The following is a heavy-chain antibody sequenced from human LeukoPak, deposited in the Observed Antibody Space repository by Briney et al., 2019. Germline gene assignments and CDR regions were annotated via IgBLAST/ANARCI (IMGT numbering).Heavy chain of an antibody. Sequence: GRSLRLSCAASGFSFSSYAMHWVRQAPGKGLEWVSAISGSGGSTYYADSVKGRFTISRDNSKNTLYLQMNSLRAEDTAVYYCAKDRVVVPAADEYFQHWGQGTLVTVSS. CDR3: AKDRVVVPAADEYFQH. J-gene: IGHJ1*01. V-gene: IGHV3-23*01. D-gene: IGHD2-2*01. CDR2: ISGSGGST. CDR1: GFSFSSYA.